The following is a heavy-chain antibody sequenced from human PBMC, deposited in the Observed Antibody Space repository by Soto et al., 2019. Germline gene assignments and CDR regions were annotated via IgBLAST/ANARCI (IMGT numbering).Heavy chain of an antibody. V-gene: IGHV4-59*08. CDR3: ARQGFGVLHGLVDV. D-gene: IGHD3-10*01. CDR1: GCSITYLNNHS. J-gene: IGHJ6*02. Sequence: FETLSPTCTVSGCSITYLNNHSCSWFRLPPGKGLEWIGYISDIAYTNYNPSLKGRVSISVDTSKNQFSLTLTSVTAADTAVYYCARQGFGVLHGLVDVWGQGTTVTVS. CDR2: ISDIAYT.